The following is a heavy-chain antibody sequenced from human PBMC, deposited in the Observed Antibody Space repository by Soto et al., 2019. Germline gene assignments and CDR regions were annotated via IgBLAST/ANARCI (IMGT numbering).Heavy chain of an antibody. CDR1: GYTFTSYA. CDR3: ARGGLTGDDYYYGMDV. CDR2: SNAGNGNT. Sequence: GASVKVSCKASGYTFTSYAMHWVRQAPGQRLEWMGWSNAGNGNTKYSQEFQGRVTITRDTSASTAYMELSGLRSEDMAVYYCARGGLTGDDYYYGMDVWGQGTTVTVSS. V-gene: IGHV1-3*02. J-gene: IGHJ6*02. D-gene: IGHD7-27*01.